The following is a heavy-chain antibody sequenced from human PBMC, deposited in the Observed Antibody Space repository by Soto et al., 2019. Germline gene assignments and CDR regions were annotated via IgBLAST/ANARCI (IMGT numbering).Heavy chain of an antibody. Sequence: QVQLVQSGAEVKKPGASVKVSCKTSGYIFHNYGISWVRQAPGQGLEWMGWISDYNGNTKYAQNFQGRVTMATDTSTRTVYMELRCLRSDDTAVYYCAREGYYSGSESYSPPRYYGMDVWGQGTTVTVSS. V-gene: IGHV1-18*01. J-gene: IGHJ6*02. D-gene: IGHD3-10*01. CDR1: GYIFHNYG. CDR3: AREGYYSGSESYSPPRYYGMDV. CDR2: ISDYNGNT.